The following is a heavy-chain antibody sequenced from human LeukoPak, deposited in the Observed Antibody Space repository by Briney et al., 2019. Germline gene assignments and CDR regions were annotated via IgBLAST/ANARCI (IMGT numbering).Heavy chain of an antibody. D-gene: IGHD2-21*02. V-gene: IGHV3-30*18. Sequence: GGSLRLSCAASGFTFSSYGMHWVRQAPCEGLEWVAVISYDGSNKYYADSVKVRFTISRDNSKNTLYLQMNSLRAEDTAVYYCAKGGYYCGGDCPDAFDIWGQGTMVTVSS. CDR2: ISYDGSNK. J-gene: IGHJ3*02. CDR3: AKGGYYCGGDCPDAFDI. CDR1: GFTFSSYG.